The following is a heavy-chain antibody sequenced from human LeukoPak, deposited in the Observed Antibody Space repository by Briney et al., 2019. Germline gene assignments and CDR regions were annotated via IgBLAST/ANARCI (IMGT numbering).Heavy chain of an antibody. J-gene: IGHJ4*02. Sequence: SETLSLTCTVSGGSISSYYWSWIRQPAGKGLEWIGYIYYSGSTNYNPSLKSRVTISVDTSKNQFSLKLSSVTAADTAVYYCARLTMVRGVILFDYWGQGTLVTVSS. CDR3: ARLTMVRGVILFDY. V-gene: IGHV4-59*08. CDR2: IYYSGST. CDR1: GGSISSYY. D-gene: IGHD3-10*01.